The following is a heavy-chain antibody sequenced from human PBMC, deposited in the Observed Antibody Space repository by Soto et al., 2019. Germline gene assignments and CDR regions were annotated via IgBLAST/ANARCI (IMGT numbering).Heavy chain of an antibody. V-gene: IGHV1-18*01. CDR1: SYSCSTTY. J-gene: IGHJ4*02. CDR3: ARCGSWYYASDY. CDR2: ISDHNGDT. Sequence: VSCKDSSYSCSTTYMTWVRRALGQGLQWMGWISDHNGDTKNAHKLQGSVTMTTATSTSTAYKQLRSMMTADTATYYCARCGSWYYASDYWGQGTLVTVSS. D-gene: IGHD2-15*01.